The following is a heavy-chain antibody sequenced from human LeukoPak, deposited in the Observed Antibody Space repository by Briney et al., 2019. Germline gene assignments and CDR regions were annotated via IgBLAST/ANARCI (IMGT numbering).Heavy chain of an antibody. Sequence: GGSLRLSCAASGFTLRSYTMNWVRQAPGKGLEWVAVISYDGSNKYYADSVKGRFTISRDNSKNTLYLQMNSLRAEDTAVYYCARGEDSSWPGDFYGMDVWGQGTTVTVSS. CDR1: GFTLRSYT. D-gene: IGHD6-13*01. CDR3: ARGEDSSWPGDFYGMDV. CDR2: ISYDGSNK. J-gene: IGHJ6*02. V-gene: IGHV3-30-3*01.